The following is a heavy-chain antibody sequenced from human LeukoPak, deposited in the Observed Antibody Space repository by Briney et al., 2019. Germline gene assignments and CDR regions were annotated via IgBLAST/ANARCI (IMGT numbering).Heavy chain of an antibody. CDR1: GYSFTSYW. CDR2: IYPGDSAT. V-gene: IGHV5-51*01. D-gene: IGHD6-19*01. CDR3: AKRRAVAGQYYFDY. Sequence: GESLKISCEGSGYSFTSYWIGCVRQMPGKGLEWMVLIYPGDSATRYSPSFQGLVTISVDKSITTAYLQWSSLKASDTAMYYCAKRRAVAGQYYFDYWGQGTLVTVSS. J-gene: IGHJ4*02.